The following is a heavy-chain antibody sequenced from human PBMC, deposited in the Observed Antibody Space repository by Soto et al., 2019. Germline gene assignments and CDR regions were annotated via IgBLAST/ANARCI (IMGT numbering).Heavy chain of an antibody. D-gene: IGHD3-3*01. CDR3: AREWAYYDFWSGSWFDY. Sequence: PSETLSLTCTVSGGSISSYYWSRIRQPPGKGLEWIGEINHSGSTNYNPSLKSRVTISVDTSKNQFSLKLSSVTAADTAVYYCAREWAYYDFWSGSWFDYWGQGTLVTVSS. V-gene: IGHV4-34*01. CDR1: GGSISSYY. CDR2: INHSGST. J-gene: IGHJ4*02.